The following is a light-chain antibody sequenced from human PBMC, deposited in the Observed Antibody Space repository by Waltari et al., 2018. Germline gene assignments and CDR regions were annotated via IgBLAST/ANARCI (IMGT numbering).Light chain of an antibody. Sequence: SYELTQPPSVSVSPGQTASITCSGDKLGSKYACWYQQKPGQSPVLVIYQDNKRPSGITGRFSASKSGNTATLTISGTQAMDEADYYCQAWDSSTAVVFGGGTKLTVL. J-gene: IGLJ2*01. CDR2: QDN. CDR3: QAWDSSTAVV. CDR1: KLGSKY. V-gene: IGLV3-1*01.